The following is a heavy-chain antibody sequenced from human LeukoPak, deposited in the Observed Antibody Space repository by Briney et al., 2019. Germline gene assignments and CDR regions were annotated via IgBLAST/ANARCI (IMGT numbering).Heavy chain of an antibody. CDR3: ARGRLPTDFDY. V-gene: IGHV4-59*01. CDR1: GGSISSYY. Sequence: SESLSLTCTVSGGSISSYYWSWIRQPPGKGLEWIGHIYYSGSTNYNPSLKSRVTISVDTSKNQFSLKLSSVTAADTAVYYCARGRLPTDFDYWGQETLVTVSS. J-gene: IGHJ4*02. D-gene: IGHD5-12*01. CDR2: IYYSGST.